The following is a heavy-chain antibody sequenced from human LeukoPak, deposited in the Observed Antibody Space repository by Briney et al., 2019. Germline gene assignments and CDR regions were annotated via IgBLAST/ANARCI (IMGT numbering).Heavy chain of an antibody. Sequence: PGGSLRLSCAASGFTFSSYAMHWVRQAPGKGLEWVAVISYDGSNKYYADSVKGRFTISRDNSKNTLYLQMNSLRAEDTAVYYCARDQMVRGVTRCNYWGQGTLVTVSS. CDR3: ARDQMVRGVTRCNY. CDR1: GFTFSSYA. J-gene: IGHJ4*02. CDR2: ISYDGSNK. D-gene: IGHD3-10*01. V-gene: IGHV3-30-3*01.